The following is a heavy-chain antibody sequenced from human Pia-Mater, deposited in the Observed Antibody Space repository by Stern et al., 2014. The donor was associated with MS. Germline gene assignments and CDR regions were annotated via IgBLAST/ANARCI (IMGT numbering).Heavy chain of an antibody. D-gene: IGHD1-26*01. CDR2: LTSKTDGGTL. CDR3: TTLDRSYPYYYYGMDV. V-gene: IGHV3-15*01. J-gene: IGHJ6*02. CDR1: GFTFRNAW. Sequence: EVQLVESGGGLVKPGGSLRLSCAASGFTFRNAWMTWIRQAPGKGLARVGRLTSKTDGGTLHYAAPVTGRFTISRDDSKHSLHMQMNSLKTEDTAVYYCTTLDRSYPYYYYGMDVWGQGTTVTVSS.